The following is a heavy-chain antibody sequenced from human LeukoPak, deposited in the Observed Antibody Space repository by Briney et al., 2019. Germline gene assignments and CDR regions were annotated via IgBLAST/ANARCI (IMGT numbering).Heavy chain of an antibody. V-gene: IGHV3-7*04. CDR2: IKQDENKK. Sequence: GGSLRLSCAASGFTFSNHWMSWVRQAPGKGLEWVASIKQDENKKTYVDSVKGRFTVSGDNAQNSLYLQMNSLTAEDTAVYYCARGPPYGSRSDFLDYWGQGTLVTVSS. CDR3: ARGPPYGSRSDFLDY. J-gene: IGHJ4*02. D-gene: IGHD3-10*01. CDR1: GFTFSNHW.